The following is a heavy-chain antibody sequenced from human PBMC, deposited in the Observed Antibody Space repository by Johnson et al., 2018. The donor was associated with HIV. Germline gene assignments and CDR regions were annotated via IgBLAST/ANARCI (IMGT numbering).Heavy chain of an antibody. V-gene: IGHV3-30*03. J-gene: IGHJ3*01. CDR1: GFTFSSYG. CDR3: AREGGGTLVLGDEGAFDV. CDR2: ISYDGSNK. D-gene: IGHD3-10*01. Sequence: QVQLVESGGGVVRPGGSLRLSCAASGFTFSSYGMHWVRQAPGKGLDWVAVISYDGSNKYYADSVKGRFTVSRDNSKNTLYMQMNSLRTEVTAVYYCAREGGGTLVLGDEGAFDVWGQGTMVSVSS.